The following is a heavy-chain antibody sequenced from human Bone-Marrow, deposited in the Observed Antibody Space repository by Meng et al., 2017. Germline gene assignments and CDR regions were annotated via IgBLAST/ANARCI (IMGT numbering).Heavy chain of an antibody. D-gene: IGHD3-10*01. V-gene: IGHV1-69*06. CDR3: ARDSGYGSGSYADGSWDYYYYGMDV. CDR1: GYTFTGYY. J-gene: IGHJ6*02. Sequence: SVKVSCKASGYTFTGYYMHWARQAPGQGLEWMGGIIPIFGTANYAQKFQGRVTITADKSTSTAYMELSSLRSEDTAVYYCARDSGYGSGSYADGSWDYYYYGMDVWGQGTTVTVSS. CDR2: IIPIFGTA.